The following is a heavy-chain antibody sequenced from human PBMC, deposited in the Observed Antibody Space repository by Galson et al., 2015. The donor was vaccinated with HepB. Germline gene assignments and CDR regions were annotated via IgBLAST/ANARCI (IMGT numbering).Heavy chain of an antibody. V-gene: IGHV5-51*01. CDR2: IYPGDSET. CDR1: GYSFTNYW. D-gene: IGHD3-3*01. CDR3: ARLGLDDSWGGYYTGLVVENWFDP. Sequence: QSGAEVKKAGESLKISCKGSGYSFTNYWIGWVRQMPGEGLEWMGIIYPGDSETRYSPSFQGQVTISADRSISTAYLQWSSLKASDTAIYYCARLGLDDSWGGYYTGLVVENWFDPWGQGTLVTVSS. J-gene: IGHJ5*02.